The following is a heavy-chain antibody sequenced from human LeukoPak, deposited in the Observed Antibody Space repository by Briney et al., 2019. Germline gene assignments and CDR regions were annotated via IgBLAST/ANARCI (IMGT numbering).Heavy chain of an antibody. CDR3: ARDKIVGPTTLDY. J-gene: IGHJ4*02. CDR2: ISKDGGEE. V-gene: IGHV3-7*01. D-gene: IGHD1-26*01. CDR1: GFTFSSYW. Sequence: GGSLRLSCAASGFTFSSYWMSWVRQAPGKGLEWVANISKDGGEEYYVDSVKGRFTISRDNAKNSLYLQMDSLGADDTAVYYCARDKIVGPTTLDYWGRGTLVTVSS.